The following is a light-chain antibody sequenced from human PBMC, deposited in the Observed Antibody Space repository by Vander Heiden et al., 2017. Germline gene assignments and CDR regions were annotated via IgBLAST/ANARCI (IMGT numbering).Light chain of an antibody. CDR2: FAS. Sequence: EIVLTQSPGTLSLSPGERVTLSCRASQSIGSSYLAWYQQKPGQAPRLLIYFASTRATGIPDSFSGSGSGRDFTLTISRLEPEDVAVYYCQQYGTSGGITFGPGTKVDIK. V-gene: IGKV3-20*01. CDR3: QQYGTSGGIT. CDR1: QSIGSSY. J-gene: IGKJ3*01.